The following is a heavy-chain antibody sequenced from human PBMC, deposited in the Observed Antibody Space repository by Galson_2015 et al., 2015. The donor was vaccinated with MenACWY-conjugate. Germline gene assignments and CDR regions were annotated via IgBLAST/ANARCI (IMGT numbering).Heavy chain of an antibody. J-gene: IGHJ3*01. CDR3: VRPLTGTYYPFDV. CDR1: GFSLSNASMG. V-gene: IGHV2-26*01. D-gene: IGHD1-26*01. Sequence: PALVKPTQTLTLTCNVSGFSLSNASMGVSWIRQPPGKALEWLAHIFSNDEKSYSTSLKSRLTISKDTSKSQVVLTMTNMDPMDTATYYCVRPLTGTYYPFDVWGQGTMVTVSA. CDR2: IFSNDEK.